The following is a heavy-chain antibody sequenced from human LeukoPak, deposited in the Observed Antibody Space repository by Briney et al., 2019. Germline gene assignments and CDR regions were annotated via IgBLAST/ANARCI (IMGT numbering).Heavy chain of an antibody. J-gene: IGHJ6*03. CDR1: GFTVSNYY. D-gene: IGHD6-13*01. CDR2: IYSGGST. CDR3: ARLYSSSWRYYYYYYMDV. Sequence: GGSLRLSCAASGFTVSNYYMSWVRQAPGKGLEWVSVIYSGGSTYYADSVKGRFTISRDNSKNTLYLQMNSLRAEDTAVYYCARLYSSSWRYYYYYYMDVWGKGTTVTISS. V-gene: IGHV3-66*01.